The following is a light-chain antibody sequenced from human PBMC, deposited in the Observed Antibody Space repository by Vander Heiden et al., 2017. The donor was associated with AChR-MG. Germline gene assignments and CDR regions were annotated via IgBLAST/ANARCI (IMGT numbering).Light chain of an antibody. V-gene: IGLV8-61*01. CDR3: VLYVGIGIWV. CDR1: SSSGSSTYY. J-gene: IGLJ3*02. CDR2: SAN. Sequence: QTVLTQEPTLSVSPRGTVTLTCGLNSSSGSSTYYPSRYRHTPGQAPRTLISSANARSCGVPHRFSGSILGSKAALAITGAQADDESDYDCVLYVGIGIWVFGGGTKLT.